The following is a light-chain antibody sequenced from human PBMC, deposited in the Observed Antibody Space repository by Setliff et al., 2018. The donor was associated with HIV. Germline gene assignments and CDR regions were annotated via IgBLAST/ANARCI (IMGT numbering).Light chain of an antibody. CDR1: STDIGGYNF. CDR2: DVT. V-gene: IGLV2-14*03. Sequence: QSVLPQPASVSGSPGQSITISCNGTSTDIGGYNFVSWYQQYPGKAPKLIIYDVTRRPSGVSDRFSASKSGNTASLTISGLQAEDESDYYCSSYTKSVTYVLFGGGTKVTVL. CDR3: SSYTKSVTYVL. J-gene: IGLJ2*01.